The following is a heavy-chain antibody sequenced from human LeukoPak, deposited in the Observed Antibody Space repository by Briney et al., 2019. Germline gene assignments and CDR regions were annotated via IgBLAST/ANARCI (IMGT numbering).Heavy chain of an antibody. V-gene: IGHV1-69*06. CDR2: IIPIFGTA. Sequence: GASVKVSCKASGGTFSSYAISWVRQAPGQGLEWMGGIIPIFGTANYAQKFQGRVTITADKSTSTAYMELSSLRSEDTAVYYCASYYYGSGSYRNFDYWGQGTLVTVSS. J-gene: IGHJ4*02. CDR3: ASYYYGSGSYRNFDY. D-gene: IGHD3-10*01. CDR1: GGTFSSYA.